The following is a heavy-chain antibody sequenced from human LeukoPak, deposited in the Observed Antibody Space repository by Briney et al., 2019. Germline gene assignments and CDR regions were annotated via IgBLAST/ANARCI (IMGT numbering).Heavy chain of an antibody. D-gene: IGHD3-22*01. Sequence: QSGGSLRLSCAASGFTFDDYAMHWVRQAPGKGLEWVSGISWNSGSIGYADSVKGRFTISRDNAKNSLYLQMNSLRAEDTALYYCAKDMGYDSSADYFQHWGQGTLVTVSS. CDR1: GFTFDDYA. CDR3: AKDMGYDSSADYFQH. V-gene: IGHV3-9*01. CDR2: ISWNSGSI. J-gene: IGHJ1*01.